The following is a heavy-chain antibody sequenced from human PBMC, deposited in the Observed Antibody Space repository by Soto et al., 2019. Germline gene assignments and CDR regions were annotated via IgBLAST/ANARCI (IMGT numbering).Heavy chain of an antibody. J-gene: IGHJ4*02. CDR1: GFTFSSYS. CDR2: ISSSSSTI. D-gene: IGHD3-3*01. V-gene: IGHV3-48*02. Sequence: GGSLRLSCAASGFTFSSYSMNWVRQAPGKGLEWVSYISSSSSTIYYADSVKGRFTISRDNAKNSLYLQMNSLRDEDTAVYYCARDLSRITIFGVLHLTPMAFGSWGQGTLVTVSS. CDR3: ARDLSRITIFGVLHLTPMAFGS.